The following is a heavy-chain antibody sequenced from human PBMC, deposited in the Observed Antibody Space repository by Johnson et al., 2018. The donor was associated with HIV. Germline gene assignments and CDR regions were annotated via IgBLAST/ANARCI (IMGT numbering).Heavy chain of an antibody. D-gene: IGHD2-21*02. CDR1: GFTFSSYA. V-gene: IGHV3-48*04. CDR2: ISGSGSTI. J-gene: IGHJ3*02. CDR3: ARGGAYCGGDCNAFDI. Sequence: VQLVESGGGLVQPGGYLRLSCAASGFTFSSYAMSWVRQAPGKGLEWVSAISGSGSTIYYADSVKGRFTISRDNAKNSLYLQMNSLRAEDTAVYYCARGGAYCGGDCNAFDIWGQGTMVTVSS.